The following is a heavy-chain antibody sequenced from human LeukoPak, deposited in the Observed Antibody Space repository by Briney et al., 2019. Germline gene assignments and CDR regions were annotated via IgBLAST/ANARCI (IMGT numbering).Heavy chain of an antibody. CDR3: ARNYYDSSGYYYFYLDY. Sequence: SETLSLTCTVSGYSLSSGYYWGWIRQPPGKGLDWIGSIDHSGSTYYNPSLKSRVTISVDKSKNQFSLKLSSVTAADTAVYYCARNYYDSSGYYYFYLDYWGQGTLVTVSS. V-gene: IGHV4-38-2*02. D-gene: IGHD3-22*01. CDR2: IDHSGST. CDR1: GYSLSSGYY. J-gene: IGHJ4*02.